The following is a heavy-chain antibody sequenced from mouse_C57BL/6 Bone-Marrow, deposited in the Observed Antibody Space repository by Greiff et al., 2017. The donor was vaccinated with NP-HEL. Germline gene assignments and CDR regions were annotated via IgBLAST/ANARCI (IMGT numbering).Heavy chain of an antibody. D-gene: IGHD2-3*01. CDR1: GFSLTSYG. Sequence: QVQLKQSGPGLVQPSQRLSITCTVSGFSLTSYGVHWVRQPPGKGLEWLGVIWSGGSTDYNAAFISRLSISKDNSKSQVFFKMNSLQADDTAIYYCAKIYDGYYVGFAYWGQGTLVTVSA. CDR3: AKIYDGYYVGFAY. CDR2: IWSGGST. V-gene: IGHV2-4*01. J-gene: IGHJ3*01.